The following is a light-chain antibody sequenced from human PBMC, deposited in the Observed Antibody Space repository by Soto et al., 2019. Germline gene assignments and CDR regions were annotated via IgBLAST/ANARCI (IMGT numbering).Light chain of an antibody. Sequence: QSVLTQPPSVSGAPGQRVTISCTGSSSNIGAGYDVHWYQQLPGTAPKLLIYAYINRPSGVPDRFSGSKSGTSASLGITGLQAEDEADYYCQSYDSSLSVVFGGGTKLTVL. CDR3: QSYDSSLSVV. CDR1: SSNIGAGYD. V-gene: IGLV1-40*01. CDR2: AYI. J-gene: IGLJ2*01.